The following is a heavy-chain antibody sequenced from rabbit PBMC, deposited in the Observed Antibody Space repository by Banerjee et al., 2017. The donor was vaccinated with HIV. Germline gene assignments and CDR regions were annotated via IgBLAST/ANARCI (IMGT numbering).Heavy chain of an antibody. CDR1: GFSFSSSYW. Sequence: QEQLEESGGGLVQPEGSLTLTCTASGFSFSSSYWICWVRQAPGKGLEWIACMYGGSSGSTWCANCAKGRFTISKTSAATVTLQMTSLTAADTASYFCARGTGGAGDGLSLWGPGTLVTVS. CDR2: MYGGSSGST. J-gene: IGHJ4*01. D-gene: IGHD4-2*01. CDR3: ARGTGGAGDGLSL. V-gene: IGHV1S45*01.